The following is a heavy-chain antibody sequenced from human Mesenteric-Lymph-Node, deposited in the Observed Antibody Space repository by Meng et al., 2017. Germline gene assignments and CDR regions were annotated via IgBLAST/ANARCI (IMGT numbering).Heavy chain of an antibody. CDR1: DFTFSSYA. J-gene: IGHJ4*02. CDR2: ISYDGSNK. D-gene: IGHD1-26*01. CDR3: ARDTGGCLYFDY. V-gene: IGHV3-30*04. Sequence: GESLIFSCAASDFTFSSYAMHWVRQAPRKGLEWVAVISYDGSNKYYADSVNGRFTISRDNSKTTLYLQMNSLRAEDTAVYYCARDTGGCLYFDYWGQGTLVTVSS.